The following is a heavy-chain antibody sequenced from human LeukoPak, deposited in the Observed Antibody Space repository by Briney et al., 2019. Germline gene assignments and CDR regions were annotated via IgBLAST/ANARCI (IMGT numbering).Heavy chain of an antibody. J-gene: IGHJ4*02. CDR2: INLRGST. D-gene: IGHD6-13*01. Sequence: SETLSLTCAVYGGSFNDYYWNWIRQPPGKGREWIGEINLRGSTTYNPSLKSRVTISLDESKNQFSLKLSSVTAADTAVYYCARVGTGYSSSWSKTFDYWGQGTLVTVSS. CDR1: GGSFNDYY. V-gene: IGHV4-34*01. CDR3: ARVGTGYSSSWSKTFDY.